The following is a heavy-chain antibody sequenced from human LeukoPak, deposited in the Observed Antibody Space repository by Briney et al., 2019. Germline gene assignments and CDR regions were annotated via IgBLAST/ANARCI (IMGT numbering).Heavy chain of an antibody. CDR3: ARLWVSGAARPSNWFDP. D-gene: IGHD6-6*01. J-gene: IGHJ5*02. CDR1: GGSFSGYY. Sequence: SETLSLTCAVYGGSFSGYYWSWIRQPPGKGLEWIGEINHSGSTNYNPSLKSRVTISVDTSKNQFSLKLSSVTAADTAAYYCARLWVSGAARPSNWFDPWGQGTLVTVSS. CDR2: INHSGST. V-gene: IGHV4-34*01.